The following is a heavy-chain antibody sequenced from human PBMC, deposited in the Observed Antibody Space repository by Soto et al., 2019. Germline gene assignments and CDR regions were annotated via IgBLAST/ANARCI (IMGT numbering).Heavy chain of an antibody. Sequence: ASVKVFCRASGYTFTGYYMHWVRQAPGQGLEWMGWINPNSGGTNYAQKFQGRVTMTRDTSISTAYMELSRLRSDDTAVYYCARGWACSSTSCYRDYYYYYGMDVWGQGTTVTVSS. CDR1: GYTFTGYY. CDR2: INPNSGGT. D-gene: IGHD2-2*02. J-gene: IGHJ6*02. CDR3: ARGWACSSTSCYRDYYYYYGMDV. V-gene: IGHV1-2*02.